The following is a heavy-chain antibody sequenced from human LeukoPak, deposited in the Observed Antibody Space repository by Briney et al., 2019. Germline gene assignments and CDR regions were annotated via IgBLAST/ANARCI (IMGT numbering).Heavy chain of an antibody. D-gene: IGHD5-18*01. CDR2: ISGGRT. Sequence: GGSLRLSCAASGFTFSYYAMAWVRQAPGKGLEWVSSISGGRTYYADSVKRRVTISRDNSKNTLYLQMNSLRAEDTAVYYCAKGGYNYGYVDYWGQGTLVTVSS. J-gene: IGHJ4*02. CDR1: GFTFSYYA. V-gene: IGHV3-23*01. CDR3: AKGGYNYGYVDY.